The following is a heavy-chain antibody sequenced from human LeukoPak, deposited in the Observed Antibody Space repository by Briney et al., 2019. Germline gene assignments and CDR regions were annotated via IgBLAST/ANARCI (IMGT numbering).Heavy chain of an antibody. V-gene: IGHV3-30*04. CDR1: GFTFSSYD. CDR3: ARAEDIVVVVAATY. Sequence: GGSLRLSCAASGFTFSSYDMQWVRQATGKGLEWVAVISYDGSNKYYADSVKGRFTISRDNSKNTLYLQMNSLRAEDTAVYYCARAEDIVVVVAATYWGQGTLVTVSS. J-gene: IGHJ4*02. D-gene: IGHD2-15*01. CDR2: ISYDGSNK.